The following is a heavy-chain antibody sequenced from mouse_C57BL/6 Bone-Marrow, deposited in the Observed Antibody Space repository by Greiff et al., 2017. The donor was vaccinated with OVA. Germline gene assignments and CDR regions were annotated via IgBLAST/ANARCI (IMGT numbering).Heavy chain of an antibody. V-gene: IGHV5-16*01. D-gene: IGHD2-5*01. J-gene: IGHJ1*03. CDR1: GFTFSDYY. CDR2: INYDGSST. Sequence: EVKVVESEGGLVQPGSSMKLSCTASGFTFSDYYMAWVRQVPEKGLEWVANINYDGSSTYYLESLKSRFIISRDNAKNILYLQMSSLKSEDTATYYCARENYSNYEGWYFDVWGTGTTVTVSS. CDR3: ARENYSNYEGWYFDV.